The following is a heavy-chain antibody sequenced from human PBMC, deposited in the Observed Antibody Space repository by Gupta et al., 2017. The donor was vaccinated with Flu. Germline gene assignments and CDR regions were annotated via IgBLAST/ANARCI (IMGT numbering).Heavy chain of an antibody. CDR2: INHSGST. D-gene: IGHD6-19*01. V-gene: IGHV4-34*01. J-gene: IGHJ6*02. Sequence: GTGREWIGDINHSGSTHYNPSLKSRVTISADMSKNQLSLKLSSVTAADTAVYYCARERRIAVAGVYYYYGMDVWGQGTTVTVSS. CDR3: ARERRIAVAGVYYYYGMDV.